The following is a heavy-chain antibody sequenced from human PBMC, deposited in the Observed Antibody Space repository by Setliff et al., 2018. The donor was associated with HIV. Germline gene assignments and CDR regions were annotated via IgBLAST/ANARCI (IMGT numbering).Heavy chain of an antibody. V-gene: IGHV3-74*01. Sequence: PGGSLRLSCVVSGFTFSNYWMYWVRQAPGKGLVCVSRVNNDGTDTIYADSVKGRFTISRDNAKSTVYLQMGSLSADDTAVYYCARGGFNHAFDIWGQGTMVTVSS. CDR3: ARGGFNHAFDI. D-gene: IGHD2-15*01. J-gene: IGHJ3*02. CDR2: VNNDGTDT. CDR1: GFTFSNYW.